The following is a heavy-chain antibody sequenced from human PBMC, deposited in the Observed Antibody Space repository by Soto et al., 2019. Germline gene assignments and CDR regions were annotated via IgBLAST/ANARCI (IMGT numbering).Heavy chain of an antibody. CDR3: AKLDNYECWSDSSHNWFDP. J-gene: IGHJ5*02. CDR2: ISASGGST. CDR1: GFTFSSYA. V-gene: IGHV3-23*01. Sequence: EVQLLESGGGLVQPGGSLRLSCAASGFTFSSYAMSWVRQAPGKGLEWVSAISASGGSTYYADSVKGRFTISRDHSKNTLYLQMNSLRADHTAVYYCAKLDNYECWSDSSHNWFDPWGQGTLVTVSS. D-gene: IGHD3-3*01.